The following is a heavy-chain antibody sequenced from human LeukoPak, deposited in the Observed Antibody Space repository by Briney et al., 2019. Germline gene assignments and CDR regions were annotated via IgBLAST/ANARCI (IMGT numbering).Heavy chain of an antibody. CDR2: ISTSGNT. J-gene: IGHJ4*02. CDR1: GGSITTYY. Sequence: SETLSLTCTVSGGSITTYYWTWIRQPAGKGLEWIGRISTSGNTNYTPSLKSRVTMSVDTSRNQFSLKLTSVTAADAAVYYCARGEGNYFDYWGQGALVTVSS. V-gene: IGHV4-4*07. CDR3: ARGEGNYFDY.